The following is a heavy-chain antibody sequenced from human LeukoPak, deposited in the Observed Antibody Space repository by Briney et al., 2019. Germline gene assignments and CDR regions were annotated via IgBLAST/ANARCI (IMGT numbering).Heavy chain of an antibody. CDR1: GGSVSSGSYY. CDR2: IHNSGST. Sequence: PSETLSLTCTVSGGSVSSGSYYWSWIRQPPGKGLEWIGFIHNSGSTKYNPSLMSRVTISVDTSKNQFSLKLSSVTAADTAVYYCARDLIRSKIKYDAFDIWGQGTMVTVSS. D-gene: IGHD4-17*01. J-gene: IGHJ3*02. CDR3: ARDLIRSKIKYDAFDI. V-gene: IGHV4-61*01.